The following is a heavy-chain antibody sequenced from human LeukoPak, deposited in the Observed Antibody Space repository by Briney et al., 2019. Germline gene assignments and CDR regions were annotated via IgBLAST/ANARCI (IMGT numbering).Heavy chain of an antibody. Sequence: GGSLRLSCGAPGFIFSSYGMHWVRQAPGKGLEWVSLIYSGGSTYYADSVKGRFTISRDNAKNSLYLQMNSLRAEDTAVYYCARGEYGSGSYHIDYWGQGTLVTVSS. CDR1: GFIFSSYG. CDR2: IYSGGST. V-gene: IGHV3-NL1*01. J-gene: IGHJ4*02. D-gene: IGHD3-10*01. CDR3: ARGEYGSGSYHIDY.